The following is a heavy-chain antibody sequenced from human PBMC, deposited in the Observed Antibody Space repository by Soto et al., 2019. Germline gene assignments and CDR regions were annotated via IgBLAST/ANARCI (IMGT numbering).Heavy chain of an antibody. CDR3: AREMPSTAAAYFYYGLDV. Sequence: GASVKVSCKASGGAFSNYAIYWVRQAPGQGLEWLGAIVPVFPSVYYAPKFQGRLTITADASTNTVYMMLTSLKSEDTAVYYCAREMPSTAAAYFYYGLDVWGQGTSVTVSS. CDR2: IVPVFPSV. V-gene: IGHV1-69*13. D-gene: IGHD6-13*01. J-gene: IGHJ6*02. CDR1: GGAFSNYA.